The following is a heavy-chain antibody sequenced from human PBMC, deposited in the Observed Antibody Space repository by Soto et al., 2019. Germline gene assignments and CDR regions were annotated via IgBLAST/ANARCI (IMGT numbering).Heavy chain of an antibody. CDR2: ISAYNGNT. CDR3: AREWETTVTTQPDY. Sequence: QVQLVQSGAEVKKPGASVKVSCKASGYTFTSYGISWVRQAPGQGLEWMGWISAYNGNTNYTQKLQGRVTMTTDTPGSTADMELRSLRSGDTAVYYGAREWETTVTTQPDYWGQGTLVTVSS. CDR1: GYTFTSYG. D-gene: IGHD4-17*01. J-gene: IGHJ4*02. V-gene: IGHV1-18*01.